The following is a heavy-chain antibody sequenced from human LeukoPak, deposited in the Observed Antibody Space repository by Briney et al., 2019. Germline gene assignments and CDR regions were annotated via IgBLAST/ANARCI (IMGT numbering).Heavy chain of an antibody. V-gene: IGHV3-7*03. D-gene: IGHD3-16*01. Sequence: GGSLRLSCAASGFTFSSYWMNWARQAPGKELEWVASINHNGNVNYYVDSVKGRFTISRDNAKNSLYLQMSNLRAEDTAVYFCARGGGLDVWGQGTTVTVSS. J-gene: IGHJ6*02. CDR1: GFTFSSYW. CDR2: INHNGNVN. CDR3: ARGGGLDV.